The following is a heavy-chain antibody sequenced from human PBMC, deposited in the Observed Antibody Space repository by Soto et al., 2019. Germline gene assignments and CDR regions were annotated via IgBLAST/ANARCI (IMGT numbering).Heavy chain of an antibody. CDR3: ARDVSPGSSSLYLDAFDI. CDR1: GFSFGSSW. CDR2: INKDGSKI. Sequence: EVQLVDSGGDLVQPGGSLRLSCAACGFSFGSSWMTWVRQAPGKGLEWVANINKDGSKINYLDSVRGRFTVSRDNAKNSLYLEMNSLRAEDTALYYCARDVSPGSSSLYLDAFDIWGQGTMVTVSS. J-gene: IGHJ3*02. D-gene: IGHD6-13*01. V-gene: IGHV3-7*05.